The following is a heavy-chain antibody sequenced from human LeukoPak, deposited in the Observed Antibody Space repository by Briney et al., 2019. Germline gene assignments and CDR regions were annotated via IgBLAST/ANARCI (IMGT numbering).Heavy chain of an antibody. J-gene: IGHJ4*02. V-gene: IGHV3-30-3*01. CDR2: ISYDGSNK. CDR1: GFTFSGYA. CDR3: ARDRGSWVFDY. Sequence: GGSLRLSCAASGFTFSGYAVHWVRQAPGKGLEWVTVISYDGSNKYYADSVKGRFTISRDNSKNTLYLQMNSLRAEDTAVYYCARDRGSWVFDYWDQGTLVTVSS. D-gene: IGHD1-26*01.